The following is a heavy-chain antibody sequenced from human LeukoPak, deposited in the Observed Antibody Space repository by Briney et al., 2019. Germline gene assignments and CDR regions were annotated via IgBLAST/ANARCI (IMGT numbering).Heavy chain of an antibody. D-gene: IGHD2-2*03. CDR2: IIPIFGTA. Sequence: SVKVSCKASGGTFSSYAISWVRQAPGQGLEWMGGIIPIFGTANYAQKCQGRVTITTDESTSTAYMELSSLRSEDTAVYYCARQPRMDIVVVPAAMAIDIWGQGTMVTVSS. CDR3: ARQPRMDIVVVPAAMAIDI. CDR1: GGTFSSYA. V-gene: IGHV1-69*05. J-gene: IGHJ3*02.